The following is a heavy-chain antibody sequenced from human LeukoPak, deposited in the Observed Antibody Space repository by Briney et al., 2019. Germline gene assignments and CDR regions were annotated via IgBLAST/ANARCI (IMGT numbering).Heavy chain of an antibody. CDR3: ARAKAGEQQLVFELDY. CDR2: INPNSGGT. Sequence: ASVKVSCKASGYTFTGYYMHWVRQAPGQGLEWMGWINPNSGGTNYAQKFHGRVTMTRDTSISTAYMELSRLRSDDTDVYYCARAKAGEQQLVFELDYWGQGTLVTVSS. J-gene: IGHJ4*02. CDR1: GYTFTGYY. D-gene: IGHD6-13*01. V-gene: IGHV1-2*02.